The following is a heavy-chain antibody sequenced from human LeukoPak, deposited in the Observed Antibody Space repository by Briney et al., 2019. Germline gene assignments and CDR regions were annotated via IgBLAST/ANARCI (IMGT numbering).Heavy chain of an antibody. J-gene: IGHJ3*02. D-gene: IGHD2-21*02. CDR3: AKHIVVVTAIVGDAFDI. Sequence: GGSLRLSCAASGFTFSSYWMSWVRQAPGKGLEGVANIKQDGSEKYYVDSVKGRFTISRDNAKNSLYLQMNSLRAEDTAVYYCAKHIVVVTAIVGDAFDIWGQGTMVTVSS. CDR1: GFTFSSYW. V-gene: IGHV3-7*01. CDR2: IKQDGSEK.